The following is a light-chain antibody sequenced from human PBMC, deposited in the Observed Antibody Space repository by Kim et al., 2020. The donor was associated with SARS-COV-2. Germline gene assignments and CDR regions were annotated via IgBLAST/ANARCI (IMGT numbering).Light chain of an antibody. CDR3: QVWDSSSDHPV. CDR1: NIGSKS. J-gene: IGLJ3*02. Sequence: APGKTAGITCGGNNIGSKSVHRYQPKPGQAPVLVIYYDSDRTSGIPERFSGSNSGNTATLTISRVEAGDEADYYCQVWDSSSDHPVFGGGTQLTVL. V-gene: IGLV3-21*04. CDR2: YDS.